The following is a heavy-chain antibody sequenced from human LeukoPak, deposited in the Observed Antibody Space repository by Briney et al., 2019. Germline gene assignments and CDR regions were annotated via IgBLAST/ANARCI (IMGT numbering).Heavy chain of an antibody. CDR1: GFTFDDYA. J-gene: IGHJ4*02. D-gene: IGHD2-2*01. Sequence: GGSLTLSCAASGFTFDDYAMHWVRQAPGKGLEWVSLISWDGGSTYYADSVKGRFTISRDNSKNSLYLQMNSLRAEDTALYYCAKASVPYCSSTSCYGSHFDYWGQGTLVTVSS. V-gene: IGHV3-43D*04. CDR3: AKASVPYCSSTSCYGSHFDY. CDR2: ISWDGGST.